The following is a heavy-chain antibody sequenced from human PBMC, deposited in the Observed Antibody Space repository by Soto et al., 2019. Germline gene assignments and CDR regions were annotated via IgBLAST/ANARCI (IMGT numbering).Heavy chain of an antibody. CDR1: GGTFSSYA. V-gene: IGHV1-69*13. J-gene: IGHJ5*02. Sequence: SVKVSSKASGGTFSSYAISWVRQAPAQGLEWMGGIIPIFGTANYAQKFQGRVTITADETTSTAYMELSSLRSEDAAVYYCARGVDIAGSFHGVDPWGQGTLVTVSS. CDR3: ARGVDIAGSFHGVDP. CDR2: IIPIFGTA. D-gene: IGHD1-20*01.